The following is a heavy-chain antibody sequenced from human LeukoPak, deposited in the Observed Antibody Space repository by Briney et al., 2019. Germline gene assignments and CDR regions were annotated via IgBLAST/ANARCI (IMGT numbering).Heavy chain of an antibody. J-gene: IGHJ4*02. D-gene: IGHD3-10*01. V-gene: IGHV3-30*14. CDR2: ISYDGTNI. CDR1: GFTFSSYV. Sequence: GGSLRLSCAASGFTFSSYVMHWVRQAPGKGLEWVAVISYDGTNIFYGDSVKGRFTISRDNAKNSLYLEMNSLRDEDTAIYYCAGLRGPLDYWGQGTLVTVSS. CDR3: AGLRGPLDY.